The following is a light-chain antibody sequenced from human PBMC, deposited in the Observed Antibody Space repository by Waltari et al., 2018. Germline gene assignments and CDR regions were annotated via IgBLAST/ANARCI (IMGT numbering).Light chain of an antibody. Sequence: EIVSTQSPRTLPLPQGERATLPCRASQTGRTTYLAWYQQKPGQAPTLPMYGASSRATGIPYRFSGSGSGTDFSLTISSLEPEDFAVYYCQQYDSSPLTFGGGTKVEIK. CDR1: QTGRTTY. CDR2: GAS. J-gene: IGKJ4*01. CDR3: QQYDSSPLT. V-gene: IGKV3-20*01.